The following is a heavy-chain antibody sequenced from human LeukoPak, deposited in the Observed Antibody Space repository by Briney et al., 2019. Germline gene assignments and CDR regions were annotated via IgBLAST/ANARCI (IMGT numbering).Heavy chain of an antibody. J-gene: IGHJ4*02. D-gene: IGHD3-3*01. CDR2: IYSGGST. Sequence: GGSLRLSCAASGFTVSSNYMSWVRQAPGKGLEWVSVIYSGGSTYYADSVKGRFTISRDNSKNTLYLQMNSLRAEDTAMYYCARSDKIRFLGWDFDYWGQGTLLTVSS. CDR3: ARSDKIRFLGWDFDY. CDR1: GFTVSSNY. V-gene: IGHV3-66*01.